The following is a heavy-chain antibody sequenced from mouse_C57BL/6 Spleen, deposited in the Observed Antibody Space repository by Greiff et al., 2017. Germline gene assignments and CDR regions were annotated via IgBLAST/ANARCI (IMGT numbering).Heavy chain of an antibody. CDR2: IHPNSGST. Sequence: QVQLQQPGAELVKPGASVKLSCKASGYTFTSYWMHWVKQRPGQGLEWIGMIHPNSGSTNYNEKFKSKATLTVDKSSSTAYMQLSSLTSEDSAVYYGARERGCGCDAFAYWGQGTLVTVSA. D-gene: IGHD3-3*01. J-gene: IGHJ3*01. CDR1: GYTFTSYW. V-gene: IGHV1-64*01. CDR3: ARERGCGCDAFAY.